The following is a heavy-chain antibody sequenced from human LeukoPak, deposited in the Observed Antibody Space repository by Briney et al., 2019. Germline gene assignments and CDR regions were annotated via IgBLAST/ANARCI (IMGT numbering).Heavy chain of an antibody. CDR2: IKEDGSAK. D-gene: IGHD3-22*01. V-gene: IGHV3-7*05. CDR3: ARYHYDGRGLDC. J-gene: IGHJ4*02. CDR1: GFTFNSYW. Sequence: GGSLRLSCADSGFTFNSYWVAWVRQAPGKGLEWVANIKEDGSAKNYVDSVKGRFTISRDNAKKSLYLQMNSLRAEDTAVYYCARYHYDGRGLDCWSQGTLVTVSS.